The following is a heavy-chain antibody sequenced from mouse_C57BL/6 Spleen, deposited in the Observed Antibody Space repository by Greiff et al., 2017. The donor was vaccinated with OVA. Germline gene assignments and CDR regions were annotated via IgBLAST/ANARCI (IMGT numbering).Heavy chain of an antibody. CDR1: GYTFTSYW. Sequence: QVQLQQPGAELVKPGASVKLSCKASGYTFTSYWMHWVKQRPGQGLEWIGMIHPNSGSTNYNEKFKSKATLTVDKSSSTAYMQLSSLTSEDSAVYYCARTKDGGYGGYFDVWGTGTTVTVSS. D-gene: IGHD2-3*01. CDR2: IHPNSGST. J-gene: IGHJ1*03. CDR3: ARTKDGGYGGYFDV. V-gene: IGHV1-64*01.